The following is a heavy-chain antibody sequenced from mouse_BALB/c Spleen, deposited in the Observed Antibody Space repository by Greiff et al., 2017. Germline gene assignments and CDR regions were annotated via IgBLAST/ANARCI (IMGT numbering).Heavy chain of an antibody. CDR3: AIYYDYDRGAWFAY. CDR2: ISSGGST. V-gene: IGHV5-6-5*01. D-gene: IGHD2-4*01. Sequence: DVKLVESGGGLVKPGGSLKLSCAASGFTFSSYAMSWVRQTPEKRLEWVASISSGGSTYYPDSVKGRFTISRDNARNILYLQMSSLRSEDTAMYYCAIYYDYDRGAWFAYWGQGTLVTVSA. J-gene: IGHJ3*01. CDR1: GFTFSSYA.